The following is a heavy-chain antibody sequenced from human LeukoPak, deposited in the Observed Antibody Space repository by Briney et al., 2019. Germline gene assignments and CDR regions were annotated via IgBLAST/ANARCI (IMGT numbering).Heavy chain of an antibody. CDR2: ISSSGSTI. J-gene: IGHJ4*02. D-gene: IGHD5-12*01. V-gene: IGHV3-48*03. CDR3: ARSYIVATTLGY. Sequence: QTGGSLRLSCAASGFTFSSCEVNWVRQAPGKGLEWVSYISSSGSTIYYADSVKGRFTISRDNAKNSLYLQMNSLRAEDTAVYYCARSYIVATTLGYWGQGTLVTVSS. CDR1: GFTFSSCE.